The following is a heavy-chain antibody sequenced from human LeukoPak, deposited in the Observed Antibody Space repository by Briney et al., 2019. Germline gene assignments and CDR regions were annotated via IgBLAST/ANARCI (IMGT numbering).Heavy chain of an antibody. CDR2: IYCSGST. V-gene: IGHV4-59*01. D-gene: IGHD6-19*01. Sequence: SETLSLTCTVSGGSISSYYWSWIRQPPGKGLEWIGYIYCSGSTNYNPSLKSRVTISVDTSKNQFSLKLSSVTAADTAVYYCARSPPYSSGWRGGNWYFDLWGRGTLVTVSS. CDR1: GGSISSYY. CDR3: ARSPPYSSGWRGGNWYFDL. J-gene: IGHJ2*01.